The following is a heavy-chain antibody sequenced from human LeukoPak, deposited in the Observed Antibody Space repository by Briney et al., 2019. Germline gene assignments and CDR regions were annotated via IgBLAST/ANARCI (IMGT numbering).Heavy chain of an antibody. CDR1: GGSISSYY. CDR3: ARVGYCSSTSCYGGDAFDI. D-gene: IGHD2-2*01. J-gene: IGHJ3*02. Sequence: SETPSLTCTVSGGSISSYYWSWIRQPPGKGLEWIGYIYYSGSTNYNPSLKSRVTISVDTSKNQFSLKLSSVTAADTAVYYCARVGYCSSTSCYGGDAFDIWGQGTMVTVSS. CDR2: IYYSGST. V-gene: IGHV4-59*01.